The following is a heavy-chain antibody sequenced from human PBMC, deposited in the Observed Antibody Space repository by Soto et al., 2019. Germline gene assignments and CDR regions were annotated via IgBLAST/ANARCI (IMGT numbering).Heavy chain of an antibody. CDR2: IIPILGIA. CDR3: ARAIRGLACQY. Sequence: QVQLVQSGAEVKKPESSVKVSCKASGGTFSSYTISWVRQAPGQGLEWMGRIIPILGIANYAQKFQGRVTITADKSTSTAYMELSSLRSEDTAVYYCARAIRGLACQYWGQGTLVTVSS. J-gene: IGHJ4*02. V-gene: IGHV1-69*02. CDR1: GGTFSSYT. D-gene: IGHD6-19*01.